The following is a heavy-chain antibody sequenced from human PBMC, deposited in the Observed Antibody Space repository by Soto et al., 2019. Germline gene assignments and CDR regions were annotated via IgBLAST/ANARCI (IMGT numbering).Heavy chain of an antibody. D-gene: IGHD3-22*01. V-gene: IGHV2-5*01. CDR1: GFSLSTSGVG. Sequence: QITLKESGPTLVKPTQTLTLTCTFSGFSLSTSGVGVGWIRQPPGKALEWLALIYWNDDKRYSPSLKSRLTITKDTSKNQVVLTMTNMDPVDTATYYCADRRVSPVNYYDSSGCFDYWGQGTLVTVSS. CDR3: ADRRVSPVNYYDSSGCFDY. J-gene: IGHJ4*02. CDR2: IYWNDDK.